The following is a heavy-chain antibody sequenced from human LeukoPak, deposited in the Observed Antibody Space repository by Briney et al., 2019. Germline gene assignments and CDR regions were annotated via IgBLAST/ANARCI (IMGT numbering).Heavy chain of an antibody. J-gene: IGHJ6*03. D-gene: IGHD4-17*01. V-gene: IGHV3-11*01. CDR2: ISSSGSTI. CDR3: ARDDGPGVTNYYYYMDV. CDR1: GFTFSDYY. Sequence: GGSLRLSCAASGFTFSDYYMSWIRKAPGKGLEWVSYISSSGSTIYYADSVKGRFTISRDNAKNSLYLQMNSLRAEDTAVYYCARDDGPGVTNYYYYMDVWGKGTTVTISS.